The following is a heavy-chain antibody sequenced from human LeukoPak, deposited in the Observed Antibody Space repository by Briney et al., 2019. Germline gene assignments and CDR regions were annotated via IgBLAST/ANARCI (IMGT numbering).Heavy chain of an antibody. J-gene: IGHJ4*02. CDR3: ARGGDTAMVMRLYFDY. D-gene: IGHD5-18*01. Sequence: SETLSLTCAVYGGSFSGYYWSWIRQPPGKGLEWIGEINHSGSTNYNPSLKSRVTISVDTSKNQFSLKLSSVTAADTAVYYCARGGDTAMVMRLYFDYWGQGTLVTVSS. CDR1: GGSFSGYY. CDR2: INHSGST. V-gene: IGHV4-34*01.